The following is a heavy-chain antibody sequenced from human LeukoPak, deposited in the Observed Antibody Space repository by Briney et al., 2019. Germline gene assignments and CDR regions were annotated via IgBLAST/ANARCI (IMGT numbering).Heavy chain of an antibody. D-gene: IGHD3-22*01. CDR2: IIPIFGTA. Sequence: GASVKVSCKASGGTFSSYAISWVRQAPGQGLEWMGGIIPIFGTANYAQKFQGRVTITADESTSTAYMELSSLRSEDTAVYYCARTLDYYDSSGYYGGGYWGQGTLVTVSS. J-gene: IGHJ4*02. CDR3: ARTLDYYDSSGYYGGGY. V-gene: IGHV1-69*13. CDR1: GGTFSSYA.